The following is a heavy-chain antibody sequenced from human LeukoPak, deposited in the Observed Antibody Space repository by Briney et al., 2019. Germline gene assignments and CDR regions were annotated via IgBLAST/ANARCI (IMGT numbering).Heavy chain of an antibody. Sequence: SETLSLTCAVYGGSFSGYYWSWIRQPPGKGLEWIGYIYYSGSTYYNPSLKSRVTISVDTSKNQFSLKLSSVTAADTAVYYCARHDTHDSSGYYPLDYWGQGTLVTVFS. CDR2: IYYSGST. CDR1: GGSFSGYY. CDR3: ARHDTHDSSGYYPLDY. D-gene: IGHD3-22*01. J-gene: IGHJ4*02. V-gene: IGHV4-59*08.